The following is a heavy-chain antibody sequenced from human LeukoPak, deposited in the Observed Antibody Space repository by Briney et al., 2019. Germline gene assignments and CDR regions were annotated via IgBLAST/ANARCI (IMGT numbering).Heavy chain of an antibody. Sequence: GGSLRLSCAASGFTFSSYSMDWVRQAPGKGLEWVSSISSGSSTIYYADSVKGRFTISRDNSKNTLYLQMNSLRAEDTAVYYCARDLLPGGDYSCAMDVWGQGTTVTVSS. D-gene: IGHD4-17*01. CDR2: ISSGSSTI. V-gene: IGHV3-48*01. CDR1: GFTFSSYS. J-gene: IGHJ6*02. CDR3: ARDLLPGGDYSCAMDV.